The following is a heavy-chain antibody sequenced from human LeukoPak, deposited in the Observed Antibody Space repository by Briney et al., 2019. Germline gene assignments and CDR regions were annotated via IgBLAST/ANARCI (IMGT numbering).Heavy chain of an antibody. CDR3: ARLAITMVRGVITPLDV. D-gene: IGHD3-10*01. CDR1: GGSISSYY. V-gene: IGHV4-59*12. CDR2: IYYSGST. J-gene: IGHJ6*02. Sequence: SETLSLTCTVSGGSISSYYWSWIRQPPGKGLEWIGYIYYSGSTYYNPSLKSRVTISVDTSKNQFSLKLSSVTAADTAVYYCARLAITMVRGVITPLDVWGQGTTVTVSS.